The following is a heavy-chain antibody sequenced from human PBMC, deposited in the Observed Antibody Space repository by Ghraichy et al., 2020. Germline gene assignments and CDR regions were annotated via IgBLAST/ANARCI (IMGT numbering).Heavy chain of an antibody. V-gene: IGHV4-59*01. CDR3: ARERGDYAYYFDY. CDR2: LYYSGST. Sequence: SETLSLTCTVSGGSISSYYWSWIRQPPGKGLEWIGYLYYSGSTNYNPSLKSRVTISVDTSKNQFSLKLSSVTAADTAIYYCARERGDYAYYFDYWGQGTLVTGSS. J-gene: IGHJ4*02. D-gene: IGHD4-17*01. CDR1: GGSISSYY.